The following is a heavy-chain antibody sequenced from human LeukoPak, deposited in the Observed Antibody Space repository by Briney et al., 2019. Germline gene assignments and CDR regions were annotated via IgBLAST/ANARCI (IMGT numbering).Heavy chain of an antibody. CDR2: IYYSGST. D-gene: IGHD1-26*01. CDR3: ARDLRGFSVGAFDI. J-gene: IGHJ3*02. V-gene: IGHV4-39*07. Sequence: SETLSLTCTVSSGSISSSNYYWGWIRQPPGKGLEWIGSIYYSGSTYYNPSLKSRVTISVDKSKNQFSLKLSSVTAADTAVYYCARDLRGFSVGAFDIWGQGTMVTVSS. CDR1: SGSISSSNYY.